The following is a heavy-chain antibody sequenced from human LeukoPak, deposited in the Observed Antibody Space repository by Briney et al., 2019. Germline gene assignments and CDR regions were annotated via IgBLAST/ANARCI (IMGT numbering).Heavy chain of an antibody. CDR3: ARTRGWYGGGFDY. CDR1: GGSFSGYY. D-gene: IGHD6-19*01. V-gene: IGHV4-34*01. CDR2: INHSGST. Sequence: PSETLSLTCAVYGGSFSGYYWSWIRQPPGKGLEWIGEINHSGSTNYNPPLKSRVTISVDTSKNQFSLKLSSVTAADTAVYYCARTRGWYGGGFDYWGQGTLVTVSS. J-gene: IGHJ4*02.